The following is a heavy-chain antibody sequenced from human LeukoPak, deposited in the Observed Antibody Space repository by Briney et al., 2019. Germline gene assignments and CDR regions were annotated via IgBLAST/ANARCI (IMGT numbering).Heavy chain of an antibody. CDR1: GASIRSNY. J-gene: IGHJ4*02. CDR3: ARGPMTYYYGSSASPPRLNYYFDS. Sequence: PSETLSLTCTVSGASIRSNYWSWIRQPAGQGLEWIGLIYSSGSTNHNPSHNSRVTMSLDTSKDQFSLKLTSVSAADTAVYYCARGPMTYYYGSSASPPRLNYYFDSWGLGTLVTVSS. V-gene: IGHV4-4*07. D-gene: IGHD3-22*01. CDR2: IYSSGST.